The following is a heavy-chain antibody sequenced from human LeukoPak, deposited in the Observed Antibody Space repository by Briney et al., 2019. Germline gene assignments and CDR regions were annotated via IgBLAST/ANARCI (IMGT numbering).Heavy chain of an antibody. J-gene: IGHJ6*02. V-gene: IGHV4-34*01. D-gene: IGHD1-1*01. CDR3: ARGFVWTDGHGMDV. CDR2: VDQSGST. CDR1: GGSFSGYY. Sequence: SSETLSLTCAVYGGSFSGYYWNYIRQPPGRGLEWIGDVDQSGSTNYNPSLKGRVTISVDTSKKQFSLKVNSVTAADTAVYYCARGFVWTDGHGMDVWGQGTTVTVSS.